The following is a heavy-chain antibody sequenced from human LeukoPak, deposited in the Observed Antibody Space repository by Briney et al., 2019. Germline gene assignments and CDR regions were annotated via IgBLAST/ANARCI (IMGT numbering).Heavy chain of an antibody. CDR2: IYYSGST. Sequence: SQTLSLTCTVSGGSIRSGGYYWSWIRQHPGKGLEWIGHIYYSGSTYYNPSLKSRVIISLDTSKNQFSLKLSSVTAADTAVYYCARDRADRARFGPWGQGTLVTVSS. CDR3: ARDRADRARFGP. V-gene: IGHV4-31*03. CDR1: GGSIRSGGYY. J-gene: IGHJ5*02. D-gene: IGHD3-10*01.